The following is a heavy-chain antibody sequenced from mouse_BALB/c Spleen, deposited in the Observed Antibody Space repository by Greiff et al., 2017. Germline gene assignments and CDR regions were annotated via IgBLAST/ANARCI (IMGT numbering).Heavy chain of an antibody. Sequence: VQLQQPGAELVKPGASVKLSCKASGYTFTSYWMHWVKQRPGQGLEWIGEINPSNGRTNYNEKFKSKATLTVDKSSSTAYMQLSSLTSEDSAVYYCVDWDEGYFDYWGQGTTLTVSS. V-gene: IGHV1S81*02. CDR3: VDWDEGYFDY. D-gene: IGHD4-1*01. J-gene: IGHJ2*01. CDR1: GYTFTSYW. CDR2: INPSNGRT.